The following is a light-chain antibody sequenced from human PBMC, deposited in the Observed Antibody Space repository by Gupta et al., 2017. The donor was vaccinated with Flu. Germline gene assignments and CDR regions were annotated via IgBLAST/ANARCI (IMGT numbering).Light chain of an antibody. CDR1: QSVSSN. Sequence: EIVMTQSPATLSVSPGERATLSCRASQSVSSNLAWYQQKPGQAPRLLIYGASTRATGIPARFSGSGSGTEFTLTISSLQSEEFAVYYCQQYNNWPPRDSFGQGTKLEIK. V-gene: IGKV3-15*01. CDR3: QQYNNWPPRDS. J-gene: IGKJ2*03. CDR2: GAS.